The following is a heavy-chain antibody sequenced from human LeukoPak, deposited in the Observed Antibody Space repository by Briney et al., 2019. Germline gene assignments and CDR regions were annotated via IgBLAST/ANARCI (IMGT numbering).Heavy chain of an antibody. V-gene: IGHV5-10-1*01. CDR1: GYRFTSYW. Sequence: GESLKISCQGSGYRFTSYWISWVRQMPGKGLEWMGRIDPSDSYTNYSPSFQGHVTISADKSISTAYLQWSSLKASDTAMYYCARSILTGSKKEDYWGQGTLVTVSS. CDR2: IDPSDSYT. J-gene: IGHJ4*02. CDR3: ARSILTGSKKEDY. D-gene: IGHD3-9*01.